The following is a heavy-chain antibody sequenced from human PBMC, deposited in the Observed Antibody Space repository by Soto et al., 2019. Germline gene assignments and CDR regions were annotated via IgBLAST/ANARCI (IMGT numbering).Heavy chain of an antibody. CDR2: ISGSDGST. CDR1: GFTFSSYA. J-gene: IGHJ5*02. Sequence: EVKLLESGGGLVQPGGSLRLSCATSGFTFSSYAMSWVRQAPGKGLEWVSVISGSDGSTYYADSVKGLFTISRDNYKNTLFLQMNTLRGEDTAVYYCARKAGLVSLYLPEFDPRGQGTRVTVSS. D-gene: IGHD6-19*01. CDR3: ARKAGLVSLYLPEFDP. V-gene: IGHV3-23*01.